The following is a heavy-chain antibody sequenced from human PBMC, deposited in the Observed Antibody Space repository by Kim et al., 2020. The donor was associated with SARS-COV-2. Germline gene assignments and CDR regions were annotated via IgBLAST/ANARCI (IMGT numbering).Heavy chain of an antibody. Sequence: GGSLRLSCAASGFIFSDYAMNWVRQAPGKGLEWVSVIRGGGGRSYYADSVKGRFTISRDNSKNTLYLQMNSLRAEDTAVYYCAKCGYSYGNDAFDIWGQGTMGTLSS. CDR3: AKCGYSYGNDAFDI. CDR2: IRGGGGRS. D-gene: IGHD5-18*01. CDR1: GFIFSDYA. J-gene: IGHJ3*02. V-gene: IGHV3-23*01.